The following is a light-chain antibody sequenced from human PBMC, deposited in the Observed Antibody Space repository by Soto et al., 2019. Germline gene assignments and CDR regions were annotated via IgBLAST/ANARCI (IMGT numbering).Light chain of an antibody. CDR1: QSVRSSY. Sequence: ENVLTQSPGTLSLSPGERATLSCRASQSVRSSYLAWYKQRPGHAPRLLIYGASTRATDIPARFSCSGSGTDFTLTISSLEPEDFAMFYCQQYGSSPYTFGQGTKLEI. CDR3: QQYGSSPYT. V-gene: IGKV3-20*01. CDR2: GAS. J-gene: IGKJ2*01.